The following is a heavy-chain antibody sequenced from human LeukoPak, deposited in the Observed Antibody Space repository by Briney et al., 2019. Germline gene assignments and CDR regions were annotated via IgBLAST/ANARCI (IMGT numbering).Heavy chain of an antibody. CDR3: ARGYSTSWIYYFDY. CDR1: DGAITGYY. J-gene: IGHJ4*02. Sequence: VKPSETLSLTCTVSDGAITGYYWGWIRQPPGKGLDWIGHLHYGGSTNYNPSLKSRVTISVDTSKNHFSLKLSSVTAADSAVYYCARGYSTSWIYYFDYWGQGALVTVSS. D-gene: IGHD6-13*01. V-gene: IGHV4-59*01. CDR2: LHYGGST.